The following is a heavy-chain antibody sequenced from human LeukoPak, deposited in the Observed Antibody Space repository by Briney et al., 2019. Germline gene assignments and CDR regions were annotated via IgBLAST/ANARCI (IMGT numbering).Heavy chain of an antibody. D-gene: IGHD3-22*01. CDR1: GFTFSSYG. V-gene: IGHV3-23*01. CDR2: ISGSGGST. CDR3: VGEFDGSGHYYFDY. Sequence: GGSLRLSCAASGFTFSSYGMSWVRQAPGKGLEWVSAISGSGGSTYYADSVKGRFTISRDNAKNTLYLQMNSLRAEDTAVYYCVGEFDGSGHYYFDYWGQGTLVIVSS. J-gene: IGHJ4*02.